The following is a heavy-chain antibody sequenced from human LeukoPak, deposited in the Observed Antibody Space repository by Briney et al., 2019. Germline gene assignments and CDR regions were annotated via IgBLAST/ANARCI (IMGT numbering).Heavy chain of an antibody. CDR1: GGTFSSYA. Sequence: SVKVSCKASGGTFSSYAISWVRQAPGQGLEWMGRIIPIFGTANYAQKFQGRVTITTDESTSTAYMELCSLRSEDTAVYYCARDPSLRGNAFDIWGQGTMVTVSS. J-gene: IGHJ3*02. CDR3: ARDPSLRGNAFDI. V-gene: IGHV1-69*05. CDR2: IIPIFGTA. D-gene: IGHD3-10*01.